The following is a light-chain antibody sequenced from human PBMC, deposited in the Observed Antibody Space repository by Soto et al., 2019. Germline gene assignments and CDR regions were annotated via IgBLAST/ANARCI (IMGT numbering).Light chain of an antibody. CDR1: RNIGVY. V-gene: IGKV1-33*01. CDR2: DAS. CDR3: QQYDNLLYT. J-gene: IGKJ2*01. Sequence: DLQMTQSPSSLSASVGDRVTISCRASRNIGVYLNWFQQRPGKAPKLLIYDASHLETGVPSRFSGSGSGTDFTFTISSLQPEDIGTYYCQQYDNLLYTFGQGTRLEIK.